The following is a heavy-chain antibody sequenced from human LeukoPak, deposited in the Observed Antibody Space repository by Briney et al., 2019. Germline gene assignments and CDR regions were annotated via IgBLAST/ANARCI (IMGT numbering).Heavy chain of an antibody. V-gene: IGHV1-18*01. Sequence: GASVKVSCKASGHTFINYGIGWVRQAPGQGLEWMGWTSDYMGNRNTDYAQKFQGRVSMTTDSSTSTAYMELRSLTSDDTAVYYCARARHVGSSTDAFDIWGQGTTVTVSS. CDR1: GHTFINYG. CDR3: ARARHVGSSTDAFDI. CDR2: TSDYMGNRNT. D-gene: IGHD1-26*01. J-gene: IGHJ3*02.